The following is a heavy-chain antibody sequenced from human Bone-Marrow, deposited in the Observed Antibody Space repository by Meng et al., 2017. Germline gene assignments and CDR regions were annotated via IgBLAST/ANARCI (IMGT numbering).Heavy chain of an antibody. V-gene: IGHV4-34*01. CDR3: ARDNTMIGSFDY. Sequence: QVQLQQWGAGLLKPSETLSLTCAVYGGSFSGYYWSWIRQTPGKGLEWIGEINHSGSTNYNPSLKSRVTISVDTSKNHISLKLSSVTAADTAVYYCARDNTMIGSFDYWGQGTLVTVSS. CDR1: GGSFSGYY. CDR2: INHSGST. D-gene: IGHD3-22*01. J-gene: IGHJ4*02.